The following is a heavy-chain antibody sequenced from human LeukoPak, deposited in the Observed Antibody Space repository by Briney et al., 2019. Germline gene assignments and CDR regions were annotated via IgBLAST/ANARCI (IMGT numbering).Heavy chain of an antibody. J-gene: IGHJ4*02. CDR3: ARGSPRPDY. CDR1: GGSISSSSYY. V-gene: IGHV4-61*01. CDR2: IHYSGTT. Sequence: SETLSLTCTVSGGSISSSSYYWSWIRQPPGRGLEWIGYIHYSGTTHYNPSLESRVTISVDPSNNQFSLRLTSVTAADTAMYYCARGSPRPDYWGQGTLVTVSS.